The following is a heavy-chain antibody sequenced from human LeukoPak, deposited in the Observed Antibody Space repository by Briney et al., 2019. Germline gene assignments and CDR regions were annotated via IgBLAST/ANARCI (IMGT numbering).Heavy chain of an antibody. Sequence: SETLSLTCTVSGGSISRYYWSSIRQPPGQGLEWIGYIYYSGTTNSNPSLKSRVTISVDTSQNQFSLRLSSVTAADTAVYYCASVNSGSQVGSFDPWGQGTLVTVSS. V-gene: IGHV4-59*08. J-gene: IGHJ5*02. CDR2: IYYSGTT. D-gene: IGHD1-26*01. CDR1: GGSISRYY. CDR3: ASVNSGSQVGSFDP.